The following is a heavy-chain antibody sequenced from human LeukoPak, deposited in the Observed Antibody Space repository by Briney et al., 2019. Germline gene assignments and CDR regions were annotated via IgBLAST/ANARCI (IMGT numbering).Heavy chain of an antibody. CDR3: ARPDYDSSGYADY. Sequence: GRSLRLSCAASGFTFSSYGMHWVRQAPGKWLEGVAVIWFDGSNKYYADSVKGRFTISRDSSKNKLYLQMNSLRGEDTAVYYCARPDYDSSGYADYWGQGTLVTVSS. CDR2: IWFDGSNK. J-gene: IGHJ4*02. V-gene: IGHV3-33*01. D-gene: IGHD3-22*01. CDR1: GFTFSSYG.